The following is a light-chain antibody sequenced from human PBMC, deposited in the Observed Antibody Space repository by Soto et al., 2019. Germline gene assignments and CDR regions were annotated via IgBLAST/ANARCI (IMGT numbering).Light chain of an antibody. Sequence: IPLTQSPSSLSASVGDRVTITCRASQGISSFLAWYQQKPGKAPKILIYGASTLQSGVPSRFSGSGSGTDFTLTIGSLQPEDFATYYCQQLNSFPIPFGPGTKVDIK. CDR3: QQLNSFPIP. V-gene: IGKV1-9*01. J-gene: IGKJ3*01. CDR1: QGISSF. CDR2: GAS.